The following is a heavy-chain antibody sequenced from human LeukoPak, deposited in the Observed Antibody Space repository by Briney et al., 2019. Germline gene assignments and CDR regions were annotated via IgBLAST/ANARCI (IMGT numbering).Heavy chain of an antibody. CDR1: GGTFSSYA. V-gene: IGHV1-69*05. CDR2: IIPIFGTA. D-gene: IGHD2/OR15-2a*01. CDR3: ARENSLFYFDY. J-gene: IGHJ4*02. Sequence: GASVKVSCKASGGTFSSYAISWVRQAPGQGLEWMGGIIPIFGTANYAQKFQGGVTITTDESTSTAYMELSSLRSEDTAVYYCARENSLFYFDYWGQGTLVTVSS.